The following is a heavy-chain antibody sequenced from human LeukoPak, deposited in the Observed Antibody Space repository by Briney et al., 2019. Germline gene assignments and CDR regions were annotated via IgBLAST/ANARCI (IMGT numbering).Heavy chain of an antibody. CDR2: IYSGGNT. CDR3: TTQIGDY. D-gene: IGHD3-10*01. CDR1: GFTVSSSY. Sequence: GGSLRLSCAASGFTVSSSYMNWVRQAPGKGLEWVSVIYSGGNTYCADSVKDRFTISRDNSKNTLYLHMDSLKTEDTAVYYCTTQIGDYWGQGTLVTVSS. V-gene: IGHV3-66*04. J-gene: IGHJ4*02.